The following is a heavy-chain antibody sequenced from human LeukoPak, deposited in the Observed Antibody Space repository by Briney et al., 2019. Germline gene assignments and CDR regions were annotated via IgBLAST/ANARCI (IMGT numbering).Heavy chain of an antibody. V-gene: IGHV3-21*01. CDR1: GFSFSDYT. CDR3: ARGRGCSSTTCYPDY. CDR2: ISSSSSYI. J-gene: IGHJ4*02. Sequence: GGSLRLSCAASGFSFSDYTINWVRQAPGKGLEWVSDISSSSSYIYYADSVKGRFTISRDNAKSSLYLQMNSLRAEDTAVYYRARGRGCSSTTCYPDYWGQGTLVTVSS. D-gene: IGHD2-2*01.